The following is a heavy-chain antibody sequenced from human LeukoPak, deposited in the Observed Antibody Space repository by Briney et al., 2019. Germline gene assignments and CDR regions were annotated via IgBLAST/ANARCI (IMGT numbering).Heavy chain of an antibody. CDR2: IWYDGSNK. CDR1: GFTFSSYG. Sequence: GGSLRLSCAASGFTFSSYGMHWVRQAPGKGLEWVAVIWYDGSNKYYADSVKGRFTISRDNSKNTLYLQMNSLGAEDTAVYYCAKALVAVAGASDYWGQGTLVTVSS. CDR3: AKALVAVAGASDY. V-gene: IGHV3-33*06. J-gene: IGHJ4*02. D-gene: IGHD6-19*01.